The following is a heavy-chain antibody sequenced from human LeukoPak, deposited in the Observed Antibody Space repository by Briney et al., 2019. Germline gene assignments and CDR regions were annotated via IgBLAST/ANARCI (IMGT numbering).Heavy chain of an antibody. CDR3: ARVVVVVAATPGFDY. Sequence: SSETLSLTCTVSGGSICSGDYYWSWIRQPPGKGLEWNGYIYYSGSTYYNPSLKSRVTISVDTSKNQFSLKLSSVTAADTAVYYCARVVVVVAATPGFDYWGQGTLVTVSS. D-gene: IGHD2-15*01. V-gene: IGHV4-30-4*01. J-gene: IGHJ4*02. CDR2: IYYSGST. CDR1: GGSICSGDYY.